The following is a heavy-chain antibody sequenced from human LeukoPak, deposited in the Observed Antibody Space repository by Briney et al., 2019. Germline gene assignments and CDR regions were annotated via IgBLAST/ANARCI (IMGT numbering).Heavy chain of an antibody. CDR2: IKQDGSEK. J-gene: IGHJ6*02. V-gene: IGHV3-7*01. CDR1: GFTFSTYW. Sequence: GGSLRLSCAASGFTFSTYWMSWVRQAPGKGLEWVANIKQDGSEKYYVDSVKGRFTISRDNAKNSLYLQMNSLRAEDTAVYYCARGTPSSSGWLYYGMDVWGQGTTVTVSS. CDR3: ARGTPSSSGWLYYGMDV. D-gene: IGHD6-19*01.